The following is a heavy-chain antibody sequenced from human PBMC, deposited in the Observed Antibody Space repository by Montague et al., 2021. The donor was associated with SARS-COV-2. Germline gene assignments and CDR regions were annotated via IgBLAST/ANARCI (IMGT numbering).Heavy chain of an antibody. CDR1: GFSLRSDDEG. J-gene: IGHJ4*02. CDR2: IYWNGDK. V-gene: IGHV2-5*01. CDR3: AHRGMIRGLIFDY. D-gene: IGHD3-10*01. Sequence: PALVKPTQTLTLTCTFSGFSLRSDDEGVAWIRQSPGQALEWHAVIYWNGDKRYSPSLQRRLTITKDTSENQVVLTMTNMDPVDTATYYCAHRGMIRGLIFDYWGQGTLVTVSS.